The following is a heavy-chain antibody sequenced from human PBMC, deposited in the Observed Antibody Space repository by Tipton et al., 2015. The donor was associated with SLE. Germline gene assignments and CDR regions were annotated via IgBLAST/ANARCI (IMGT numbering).Heavy chain of an antibody. Sequence: TLSLTCTVSGGSISSGGYYWSWIRQHPGKGLEWIGYIYYSGSTYYNPSLKGRVTISVDTSKNQFSLKLSSVTAADTAVYYCARVPLGSSWSYYFDYWGQGTLVTVSS. CDR3: ARVPLGSSWSYYFDY. V-gene: IGHV4-31*03. J-gene: IGHJ4*02. CDR1: GGSISSGGYY. D-gene: IGHD6-13*01. CDR2: IYYSGST.